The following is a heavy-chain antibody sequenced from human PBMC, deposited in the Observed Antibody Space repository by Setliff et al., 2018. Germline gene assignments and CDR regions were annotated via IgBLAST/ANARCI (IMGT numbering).Heavy chain of an antibody. CDR3: VRTFNGSPADR. CDR2: IYYTGIT. V-gene: IGHV4-34*01. J-gene: IGHJ5*02. D-gene: IGHD2-2*01. Sequence: SETLSLTCAVYGESFSGYFWSWIRQTPEKGLEWIGLIYYTGITYYNPSLKSRVTISEDMSENQISLKLNPVTAADTAVYYCVRTFNGSPADRWGQGTLVTVSS. CDR1: GESFSGYF.